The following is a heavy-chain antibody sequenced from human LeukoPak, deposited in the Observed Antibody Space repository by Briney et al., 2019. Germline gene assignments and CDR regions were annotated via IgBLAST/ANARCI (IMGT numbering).Heavy chain of an antibody. D-gene: IGHD1-26*01. CDR2: ISSSSSYI. CDR1: GFTFSSYS. Sequence: PGGSLGLSCAASGFTFSSYSMNWVRQAPGKGLEWVSSISSSSSYIYYADSVKGRFTISRDNAKNSLYLQMNSLRAEDTAVYYCARDRKYSGSYSGMDVWGQGTTVTVSS. V-gene: IGHV3-21*01. J-gene: IGHJ6*02. CDR3: ARDRKYSGSYSGMDV.